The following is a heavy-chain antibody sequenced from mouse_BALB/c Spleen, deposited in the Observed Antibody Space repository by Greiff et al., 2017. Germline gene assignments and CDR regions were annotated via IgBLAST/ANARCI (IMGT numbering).Heavy chain of an antibody. CDR3: ARYHDGYWGYFDY. CDR2: ISYSGST. J-gene: IGHJ2*01. D-gene: IGHD2-3*01. Sequence: EVKLQESGPGLVKPSQSLSLTCTVTGYSITSDYAWNWIRQFPGNKLEWMGYISYSGSTSYNPSLKSRISITRDTSKNQFFLQLNSVTTEDTATYYCARYHDGYWGYFDYWGQGTTLTVSS. CDR1: GYSITSDYA. V-gene: IGHV3-2*02.